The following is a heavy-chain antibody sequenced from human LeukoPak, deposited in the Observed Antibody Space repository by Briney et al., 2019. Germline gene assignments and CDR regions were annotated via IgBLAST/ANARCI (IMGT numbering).Heavy chain of an antibody. D-gene: IGHD3-22*01. CDR3: ARGSDSSGYYPDY. J-gene: IGHJ4*02. CDR1: GFTFSSYW. Sequence: GGSLRLSCAASGFTFSSYWMSWVRQAPGKGLEWVANIKQDGSEKYYADSVRGRFTISRHNSKNTLYLQMNSLRAEDTAVYYCARGSDSSGYYPDYWGQGTLVTVSS. CDR2: IKQDGSEK. V-gene: IGHV3-7*03.